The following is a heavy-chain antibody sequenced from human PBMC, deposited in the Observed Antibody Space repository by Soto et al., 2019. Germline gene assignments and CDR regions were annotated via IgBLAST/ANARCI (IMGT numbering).Heavy chain of an antibody. J-gene: IGHJ4*02. CDR3: ATPDTTDDDSGAHFYGDY. V-gene: IGHV5-51*01. CDR1: GYRFRNYW. CDR2: IYPGYSDT. D-gene: IGHD2-21*01. Sequence: PVDSLKISCEGCGYRFRNYWIGWVRQVPGTGLEWVGIIYPGYSDTIYNPSFQGHVIISADKSISTAYLQWSSLKASHTAIPSSATPDTTDDDSGAHFYGDYWGQGTQVTVSS.